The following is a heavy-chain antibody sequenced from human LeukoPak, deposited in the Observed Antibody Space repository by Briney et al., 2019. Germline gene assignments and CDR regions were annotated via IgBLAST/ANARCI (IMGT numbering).Heavy chain of an antibody. Sequence: PGGSLRLSCAASGFTFSSYAMHWVRQAPGKGLERVAVISYDGSNKYYADSVKGRFTISRDNSKNTLYLQMNSLRAEDTAVYYCARDATLQLWLLGTFDYWGQGTLVTVSS. D-gene: IGHD5-18*01. CDR1: GFTFSSYA. V-gene: IGHV3-30-3*01. CDR2: ISYDGSNK. CDR3: ARDATLQLWLLGTFDY. J-gene: IGHJ4*02.